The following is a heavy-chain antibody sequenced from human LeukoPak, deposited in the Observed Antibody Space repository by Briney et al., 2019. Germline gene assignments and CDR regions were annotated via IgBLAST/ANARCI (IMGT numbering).Heavy chain of an antibody. J-gene: IGHJ6*02. CDR1: GYTFTSYG. V-gene: IGHV1-18*01. CDR3: ARDRYYDILTGDGYYYYGMDV. CDR2: ISAYNGNT. Sequence: ASVKVSCKASGYTFTSYGISWVRQAPGQGLEWMGWISAYNGNTNYAQKLQGRVTMTTDTSTSTAYMELRSLRSDDTAVYYCARDRYYDILTGDGYYYYGMDVWGQGTTVTVSS. D-gene: IGHD3-9*01.